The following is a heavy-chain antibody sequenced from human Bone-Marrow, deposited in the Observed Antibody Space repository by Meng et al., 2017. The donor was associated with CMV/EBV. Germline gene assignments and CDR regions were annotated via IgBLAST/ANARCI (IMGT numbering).Heavy chain of an antibody. J-gene: IGHJ6*02. V-gene: IGHV1-46*01. Sequence: ASVKVSCKASGYTFTSYYMHWVRQAPGQGLEWMGIINPSGGSTSYAQKFQGRVTMTRDTSTSTVYMELSSLRSEDTAVYYCARGRNQLLWVYYYDGMDVWGQGTTVTVSS. D-gene: IGHD2-2*01. CDR1: GYTFTSYY. CDR2: INPSGGST. CDR3: ARGRNQLLWVYYYDGMDV.